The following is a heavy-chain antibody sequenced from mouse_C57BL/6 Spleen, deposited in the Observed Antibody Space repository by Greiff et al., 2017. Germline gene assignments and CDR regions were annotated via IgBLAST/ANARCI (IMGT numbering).Heavy chain of an antibody. CDR1: GYTFTSYW. V-gene: IGHV1-5*01. Sequence: VQLQQSGTVLARPGASVKMSCKTSGYTFTSYWMHWVKQRPGQGLEWIGDINPGNSDTSYNQKFKGKAKLTAVTSASTAYMELSSLTNEASAVYYCTGDSSGAWFAYWGQGTLLTVSA. J-gene: IGHJ3*01. CDR3: TGDSSGAWFAY. D-gene: IGHD3-2*02. CDR2: INPGNSDT.